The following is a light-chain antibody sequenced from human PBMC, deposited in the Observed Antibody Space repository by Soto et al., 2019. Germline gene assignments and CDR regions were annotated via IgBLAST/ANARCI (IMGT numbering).Light chain of an antibody. CDR3: QQYGSSGT. CDR2: GAS. Sequence: EIVLTQSPATLSLSPGERATLSCRASQSVGSIYLAWYQQRPGQAPRLLIYGASNRATGIPVRFSGSGSGTDFTLTISRLEPEDFAVYYCQQYGSSGTFGQGTKVDIK. V-gene: IGKV3-20*01. CDR1: QSVGSIY. J-gene: IGKJ1*01.